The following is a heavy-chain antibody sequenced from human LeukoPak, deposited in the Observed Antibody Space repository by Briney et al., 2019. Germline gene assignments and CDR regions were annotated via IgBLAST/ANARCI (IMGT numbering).Heavy chain of an antibody. CDR3: ARQIRQLALRSDFDP. Sequence: PSETLSLTCTVSGGSISNYYWGWIRQPPGKGLEWIGSIYYSGSTYYNPSLKSRVTISVDTSKNQFSLKLSSVTAADTTVYYCARQIRQLALRSDFDPWGQGTLVTVSS. CDR1: GGSISNYY. V-gene: IGHV4-39*01. D-gene: IGHD6-6*01. CDR2: IYYSGST. J-gene: IGHJ5*02.